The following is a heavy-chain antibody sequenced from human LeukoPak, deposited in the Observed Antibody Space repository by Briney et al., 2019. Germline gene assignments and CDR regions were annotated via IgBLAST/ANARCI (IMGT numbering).Heavy chain of an antibody. CDR3: ARGSSSWMGIYYYYYGMDV. Sequence: GGSLRLSCAASGFTFSSYSMNWVRQAPGKGLEWVSYISSSSSTIYYADSVKGRFTISRDNAKNSLYLQMNSLRDEDTAVYYCARGSSSWMGIYYYYYGMDVWGQGTTVTVSS. J-gene: IGHJ6*02. D-gene: IGHD6-13*01. CDR1: GFTFSSYS. V-gene: IGHV3-48*02. CDR2: ISSSSSTI.